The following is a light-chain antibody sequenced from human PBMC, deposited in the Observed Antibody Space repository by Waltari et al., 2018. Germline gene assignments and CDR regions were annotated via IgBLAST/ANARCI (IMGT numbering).Light chain of an antibody. CDR2: GAS. J-gene: IGKJ1*01. V-gene: IGKV3-20*01. CDR1: QGVSSSS. Sequence: EIVLTQSPGTLSLSPGERVTLSCRASQGVSSSSLAWYQQKPGQAPRLLIYGASSRATGIPDRFSGSGSGTDFTLTISRLEPEDFAVYYCQQYGSSPGTFGQGTKVEIK. CDR3: QQYGSSPGT.